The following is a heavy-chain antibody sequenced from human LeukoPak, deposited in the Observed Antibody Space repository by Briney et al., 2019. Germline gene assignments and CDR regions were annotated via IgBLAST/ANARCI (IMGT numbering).Heavy chain of an antibody. CDR1: GYTFTSYG. J-gene: IGHJ4*02. CDR3: ARGPMGYSSSWYYFDY. D-gene: IGHD6-13*01. CDR2: ISAYNGNT. V-gene: IGHV1-18*01. Sequence: ASVKVSCKASGYTFTSYGISWVRQAPGQGLEWMGWISAYNGNTNYAQKLQGRVTMTTDTSTSTAYMKLRSLRSDDTAVYYCARGPMGYSSSWYYFDYWGQGTLVTVSS.